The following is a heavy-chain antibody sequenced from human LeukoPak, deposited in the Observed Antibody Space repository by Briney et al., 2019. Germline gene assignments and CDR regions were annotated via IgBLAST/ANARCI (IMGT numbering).Heavy chain of an antibody. CDR3: AKEIPITMVRGVSPMDV. Sequence: PGRSLRLSCAASGFTFSSYGMHWVRQAPGKGLEGVAVIWYDGSNKYYADSVKGRFTISRDNSKNTLYLQMNSLRAEDTAVYYCAKEIPITMVRGVSPMDVWGKGTTVTVSS. CDR1: GFTFSSYG. CDR2: IWYDGSNK. V-gene: IGHV3-33*06. D-gene: IGHD3-10*01. J-gene: IGHJ6*03.